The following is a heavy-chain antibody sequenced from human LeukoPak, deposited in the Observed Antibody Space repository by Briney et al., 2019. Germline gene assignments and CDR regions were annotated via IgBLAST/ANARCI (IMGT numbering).Heavy chain of an antibody. CDR2: IYSSGST. V-gene: IGHV4-4*07. CDR1: GGSISSYY. J-gene: IGHJ3*02. D-gene: IGHD4-17*01. CDR3: AREGGGDAIGAFDI. Sequence: SETLSLTCTVSGGSISSYYWSWIRQPAGKGLEWIGRIYSSGSTDYNPSLKSRVTISVDTSKNQFPLKLSSVTAADTAVYYCAREGGGDAIGAFDIWGQGTMVTVSS.